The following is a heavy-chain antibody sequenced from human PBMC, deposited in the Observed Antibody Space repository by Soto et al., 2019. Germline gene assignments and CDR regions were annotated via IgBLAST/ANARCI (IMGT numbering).Heavy chain of an antibody. Sequence: ASVKVSCKASGYTLTSYAMHWVRQAPGQRLEWMGWINAGNGNTKYSQKFQGRVTITRDTSASTAYMELSSLRSEDTAVYYCARDHGFAYYDFCSGYYPRPDDWFDPWGQGTLVIVSS. J-gene: IGHJ5*02. CDR1: GYTLTSYA. D-gene: IGHD3-3*01. CDR2: INAGNGNT. CDR3: ARDHGFAYYDFCSGYYPRPDDWFDP. V-gene: IGHV1-3*01.